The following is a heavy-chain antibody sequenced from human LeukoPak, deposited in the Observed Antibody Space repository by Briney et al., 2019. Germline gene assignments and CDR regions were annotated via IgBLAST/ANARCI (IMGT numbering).Heavy chain of an antibody. Sequence: SETLSLTCAVYGGFFSAYYWTWIRQPPGKGLEWIGEINDSGSSNYNPSLKSRVTISVDTSKNQFSLKLRSVTAADTAVYYCAGITMVRGVTDWGQGTLVTVSS. CDR3: AGITMVRGVTD. V-gene: IGHV4-34*01. J-gene: IGHJ4*02. CDR2: INDSGSS. CDR1: GGFFSAYY. D-gene: IGHD3-10*01.